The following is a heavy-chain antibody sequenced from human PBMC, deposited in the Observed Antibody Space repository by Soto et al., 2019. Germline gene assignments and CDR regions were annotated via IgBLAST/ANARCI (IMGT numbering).Heavy chain of an antibody. D-gene: IGHD3-9*01. J-gene: IGHJ1*01. Sequence: PSETLSLTCTVSGGSISTYYWSWIRQPPGKGLEWIAYIHYSGSTNYNPSLRSRVTISVDTSKNHFSLKLNSVTAADTAVYYCARFSSQASGCDWWGQGAPVTASS. V-gene: IGHV4-59*01. CDR2: IHYSGST. CDR3: ARFSSQASGCDW. CDR1: GGSISTYY.